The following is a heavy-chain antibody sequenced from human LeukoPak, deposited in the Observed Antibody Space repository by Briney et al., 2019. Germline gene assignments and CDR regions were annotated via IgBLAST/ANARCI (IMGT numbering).Heavy chain of an antibody. CDR3: ARVVSGSSWYRVKNYYYYYMDV. D-gene: IGHD6-13*01. J-gene: IGHJ6*03. CDR1: GYTSTSYG. CDR2: ISAYNGNT. Sequence: ASVKVSCEASGYTSTSYGISWVRQAPGQGLEWMGWISAYNGNTNYAQKLQGRVTMTTDTSTSTAYMELRSLRSDDTAVYYCARVVSGSSWYRVKNYYYYYMDVWGKGTTVTVSS. V-gene: IGHV1-18*01.